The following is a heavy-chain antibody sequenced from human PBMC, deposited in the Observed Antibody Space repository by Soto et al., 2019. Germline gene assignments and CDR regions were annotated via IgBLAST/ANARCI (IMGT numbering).Heavy chain of an antibody. CDR1: GFTFSAYG. CDR2: IWYDGGSE. V-gene: IGHV3-33*01. Sequence: QVQLVESGGGVVQPGRSLRLSCAASGFTFSAYGMHWVRQAPGEGLEWVAVIWYDGGSEYYADSVECRFTVSRDNAKNTVYLHMDTLRGDDTAVYYCARAHGPSLGSCLDLWGQGTLVTVSS. J-gene: IGHJ5*02. D-gene: IGHD2-2*01. CDR3: ARAHGPSLGSCLDL.